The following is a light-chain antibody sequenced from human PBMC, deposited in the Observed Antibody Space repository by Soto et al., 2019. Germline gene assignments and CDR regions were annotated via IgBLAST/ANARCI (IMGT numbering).Light chain of an antibody. V-gene: IGLV2-14*03. Sequence: QSVLTQPASVSGSPGQSITISCTGTRSDVGGYNYVSWYQQHPGKAPKLMIYDVSNRPSGVSNRFSGSKSGNTASLTISGLQAEDEADYYCTSYTSSSTYVFGTGTKATLL. CDR3: TSYTSSSTYV. J-gene: IGLJ1*01. CDR1: RSDVGGYNY. CDR2: DVS.